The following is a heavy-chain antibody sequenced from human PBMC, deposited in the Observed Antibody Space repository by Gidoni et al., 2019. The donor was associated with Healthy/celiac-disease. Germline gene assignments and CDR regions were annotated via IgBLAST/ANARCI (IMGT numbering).Heavy chain of an antibody. CDR3: ASARRDYPSYYYYGMDV. CDR1: GGTFSSYA. J-gene: IGHJ6*02. V-gene: IGHV1-69*01. D-gene: IGHD4-17*01. CDR2: IIPIFGTA. Sequence: QVQLVQSGAEVKKPGSSVKVSCKASGGTFSSYAISWVRQAPGQGLEWMGGIIPIFGTANYAQKFQGRVTITADESTSTAYMELSSLRSEDTAVYYCASARRDYPSYYYYGMDVWGQGTTVTVSS.